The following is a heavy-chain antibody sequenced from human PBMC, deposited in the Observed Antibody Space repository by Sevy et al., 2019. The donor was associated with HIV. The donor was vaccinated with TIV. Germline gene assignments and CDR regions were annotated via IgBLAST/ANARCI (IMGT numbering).Heavy chain of an antibody. D-gene: IGHD3-16*01. J-gene: IGHJ4*02. Sequence: GGSLRLSCVASEFTVSYYAMHWVRQAPGKGLEWVAVISKDGNNKRYAESVKGRFTVSRDNSKNTLYLEQNSLRHEDTAFFYCARAPLYYDTSVNFDYWGQGTLVTVSS. V-gene: IGHV3-30*04. CDR3: ARAPLYYDTSVNFDY. CDR1: EFTVSYYA. CDR2: ISKDGNNK.